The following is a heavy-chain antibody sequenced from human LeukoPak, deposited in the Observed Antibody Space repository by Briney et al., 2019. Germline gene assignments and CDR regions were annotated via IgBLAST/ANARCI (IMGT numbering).Heavy chain of an antibody. J-gene: IGHJ4*02. Sequence: GGSLRLSCAASGFTFSSYAMSWVRQAPGKGLERVSAISGSGGSTYYADSVKGRFTISRDNSKNTLYLQMNSLRAEDTAVYYCAKDWEVLLWFGEFSYFDYWGQGTLVTVSS. D-gene: IGHD3-10*01. CDR3: AKDWEVLLWFGEFSYFDY. CDR1: GFTFSSYA. V-gene: IGHV3-23*01. CDR2: ISGSGGST.